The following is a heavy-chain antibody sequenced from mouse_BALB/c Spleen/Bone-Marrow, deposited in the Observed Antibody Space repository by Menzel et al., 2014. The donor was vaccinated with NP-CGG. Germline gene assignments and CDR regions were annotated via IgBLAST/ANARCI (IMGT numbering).Heavy chain of an antibody. CDR3: ARSDGYRAMDY. J-gene: IGHJ4*01. CDR1: GYAFSSSW. Sequence: VQVVESGPELVKPGASVKISCKASGYAFSSSWMNWVKQRPGQGLEWIGRIFPGDGDTYYNGKFKGKATLTADKSSSTAYMQLSSLTSVDSAVCSCARSDGYRAMDYWGQGTSVTVSS. V-gene: IGHV1-82*01. D-gene: IGHD2-3*01. CDR2: IFPGDGDT.